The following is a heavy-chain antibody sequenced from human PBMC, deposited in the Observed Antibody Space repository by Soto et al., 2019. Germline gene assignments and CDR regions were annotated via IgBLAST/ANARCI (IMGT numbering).Heavy chain of an antibody. Sequence: ESGGGVVQPGRSLRLSCAASGFTFSSYGMHWVRQAPGKGLEWVALIRYDGSNKYYADSVKGRFTISRDNSKNTLFLQMNSLRAEDTAVYYCARGLWSFDYWGQGTLVTVSS. CDR3: ARGLWSFDY. V-gene: IGHV3-33*01. J-gene: IGHJ4*02. D-gene: IGHD5-18*01. CDR1: GFTFSSYG. CDR2: IRYDGSNK.